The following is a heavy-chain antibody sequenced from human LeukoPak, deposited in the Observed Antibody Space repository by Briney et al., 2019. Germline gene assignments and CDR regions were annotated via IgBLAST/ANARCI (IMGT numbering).Heavy chain of an antibody. J-gene: IGHJ3*02. CDR2: INHSGST. CDR1: GGSFSGYY. D-gene: IGHD2-2*01. V-gene: IGHV4-34*01. Sequence: SETLSLTCAVYGGSFSGYYWSWIRQPPGKGLEWIGEINHSGSTNYNPSLKSRVTISVDTSKNQFSLKLSSVTAADTAVYYCARAAYCSSTSCYRLDIWGQGTMVTVSS. CDR3: ARAAYCSSTSCYRLDI.